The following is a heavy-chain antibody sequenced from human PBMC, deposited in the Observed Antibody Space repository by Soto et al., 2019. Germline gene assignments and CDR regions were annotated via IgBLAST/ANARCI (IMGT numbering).Heavy chain of an antibody. Sequence: PGGSLRLSCAASGFTFSSYAMHWVRQAPGKGLEYVSAISSNGGSTYYANSVKGRFTISRDNSKNTLYLQMGSLRAEDMAVYYCARSPTAMIVVVNFDYWGQGTLVTVSS. J-gene: IGHJ4*02. CDR3: ARSPTAMIVVVNFDY. CDR2: ISSNGGST. V-gene: IGHV3-64*01. D-gene: IGHD3-22*01. CDR1: GFTFSSYA.